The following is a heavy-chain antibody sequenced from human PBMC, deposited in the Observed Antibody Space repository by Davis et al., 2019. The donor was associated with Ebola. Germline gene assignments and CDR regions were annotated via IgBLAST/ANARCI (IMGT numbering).Heavy chain of an antibody. CDR1: GGSVSRGNYY. D-gene: IGHD3-3*01. CDR2: IYYSGST. Sequence: SETLSLTCTVSGGSVSRGNYYWSWIRQHPGKGLEWIGYIYYSGSTYYNPSLKSRVTISVETSKNQFSLKLNSVTAAYTATYYCARAVSVSPEWNRPVHWFFDFWGRGSPVIVSA. CDR3: ARAVSVSPEWNRPVHWFFDF. V-gene: IGHV4-31*03. J-gene: IGHJ2*01.